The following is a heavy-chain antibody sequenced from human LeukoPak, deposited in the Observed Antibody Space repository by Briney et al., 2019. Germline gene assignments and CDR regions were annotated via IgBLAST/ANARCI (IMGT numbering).Heavy chain of an antibody. Sequence: GGSLRLSCAASGFTFSSYAIHWVRQAPGKGLEWVAFISYDGSYKYYGDSVKGRFTISRDNSKNTLYLQMNSLGAEDTAIYYCAKDRDGGSATTAKGFDYWAQGTRVTVSS. CDR3: AKDRDGGSATTAKGFDY. CDR2: ISYDGSYK. D-gene: IGHD1-26*01. CDR1: GFTFSSYA. J-gene: IGHJ4*02. V-gene: IGHV3-30*07.